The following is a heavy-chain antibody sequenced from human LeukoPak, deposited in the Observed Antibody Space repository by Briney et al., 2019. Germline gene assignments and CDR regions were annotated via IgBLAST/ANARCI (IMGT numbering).Heavy chain of an antibody. J-gene: IGHJ4*02. CDR1: GGSFSGYY. CDR3: ARVQWLVPFDY. D-gene: IGHD6-19*01. V-gene: IGHV4-34*01. Sequence: SETLSLTCAVYGGSFSGYYWSWIRQPPGKGLEWIGEINHSGSTNYIPSLKSRVTISVDTSKNQFSLKLSSVTAADTAVYYCARVQWLVPFDYWGQGTLVTVSS. CDR2: INHSGST.